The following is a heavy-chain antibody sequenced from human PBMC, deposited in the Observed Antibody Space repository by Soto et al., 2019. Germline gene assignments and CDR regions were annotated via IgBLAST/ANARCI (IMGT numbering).Heavy chain of an antibody. CDR3: ARELWSSAWKNYFEY. Sequence: EVQLVESGGGVIQPGGSLRLSCAASGFTVGSDYMSWVRQAPGKGLEWASVIYSDGRTYYADSVKGRFTISRDNYENTLYLQMNSLSAEDTALYYCARELWSSAWKNYFEYWGQGTLVTVSS. CDR1: GFTVGSDY. V-gene: IGHV3-53*01. D-gene: IGHD6-19*01. J-gene: IGHJ4*02. CDR2: IYSDGRT.